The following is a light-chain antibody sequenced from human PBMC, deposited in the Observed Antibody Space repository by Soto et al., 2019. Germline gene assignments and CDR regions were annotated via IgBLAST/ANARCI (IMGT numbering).Light chain of an antibody. CDR2: KAS. Sequence: DIQMTQSPSTLSASVGDRVTITCRASQSVSSWLAWYQQKPGKAPKLLIYKASSLESGVPSRFSGSGSGTEFTLTITSLQPDDFATYYCQQYESHMYTFGHGTKLEI. CDR1: QSVSSW. CDR3: QQYESHMYT. V-gene: IGKV1-5*03. J-gene: IGKJ2*01.